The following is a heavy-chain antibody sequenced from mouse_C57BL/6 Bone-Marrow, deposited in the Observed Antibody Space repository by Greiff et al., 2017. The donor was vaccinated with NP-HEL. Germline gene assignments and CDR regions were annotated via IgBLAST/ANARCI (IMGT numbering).Heavy chain of an antibody. CDR3: ARGWLLGAMDY. CDR1: GYTFTSYW. D-gene: IGHD2-3*01. J-gene: IGHJ4*01. CDR2: IDPSDSYT. V-gene: IGHV1-69*01. Sequence: QVQLKQPGAELVMPGASVKLSCKASGYTFTSYWMHWVKQRPGQGLAWIGEIDPSDSYTNYNQKFKGKSTLTVDKSSSTAYMQLSSLTSEDSAVYYCARGWLLGAMDYWGQGTSVTVSS.